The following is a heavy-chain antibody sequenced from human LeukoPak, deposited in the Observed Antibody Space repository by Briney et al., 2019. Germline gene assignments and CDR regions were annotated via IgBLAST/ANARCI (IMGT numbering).Heavy chain of an antibody. Sequence: GRSLRLSCAASGFTFSSYAMHWVRQAPGKGLEWVAAISYDGSNKYYADSVKGRFTISRDNSKNTLYLQMNSLRAEDTAVYYCARAENTYYDFWSGSYFDYWGQGTLVTVSS. V-gene: IGHV3-30-3*01. D-gene: IGHD3-3*01. CDR2: ISYDGSNK. CDR1: GFTFSSYA. J-gene: IGHJ4*02. CDR3: ARAENTYYDFWSGSYFDY.